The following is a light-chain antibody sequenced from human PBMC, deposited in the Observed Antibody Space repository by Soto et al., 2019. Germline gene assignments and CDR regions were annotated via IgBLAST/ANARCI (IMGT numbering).Light chain of an antibody. Sequence: QSALTQPRSVSGSPGQSVTISCTGTSSDVGGYNYVSWYQQHPGKAPKLMIYDVSKRPSGVPDRFSGSKSGNTASLTISGLQAEDEAAYYCCPYAGSYTWVFGGGTKLTVL. V-gene: IGLV2-11*01. CDR1: SSDVGGYNY. CDR3: CPYAGSYTWV. J-gene: IGLJ3*02. CDR2: DVS.